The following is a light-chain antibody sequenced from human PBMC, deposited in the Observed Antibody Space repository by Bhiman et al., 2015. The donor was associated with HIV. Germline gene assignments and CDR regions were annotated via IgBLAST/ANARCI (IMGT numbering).Light chain of an antibody. V-gene: IGLV2-14*03. J-gene: IGLJ1*01. CDR1: TSDVGGYNY. CDR3: CSYAGTYSYV. CDR2: DVS. Sequence: QSALTQPASVSGSPGQSITISCTGTTSDVGGYNYVSWYQQHPGKGPKLMIYDVSNRPSGVSNRFSGSKSGNTASLTISGLQAEDETDYSCCSYAGTYSYVFGTGTKVTVL.